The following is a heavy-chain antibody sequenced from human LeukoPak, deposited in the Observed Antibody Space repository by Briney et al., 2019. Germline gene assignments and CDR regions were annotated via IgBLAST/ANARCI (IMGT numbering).Heavy chain of an antibody. V-gene: IGHV3-30*01. J-gene: IGHJ5*02. CDR1: GFTFSSYA. D-gene: IGHD2-15*01. CDR2: ISYDGSNK. CDR3: ARDRGSLDIVVVVAANYLPNNWFDP. Sequence: TGGSLRLSCAASGFTFSSYAMHWVRQAPGKGLAWVAVISYDGSNKYYADSVKGRFTISRDNSKNTLYLQMNSLRAEDTAVYYCARDRGSLDIVVVVAANYLPNNWFDPWGQGTLVTVSS.